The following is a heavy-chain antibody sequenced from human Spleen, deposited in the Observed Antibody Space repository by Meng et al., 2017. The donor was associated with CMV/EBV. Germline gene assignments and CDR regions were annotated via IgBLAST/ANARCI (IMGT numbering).Heavy chain of an antibody. CDR3: ARDLSDFLTGYFYGMDV. Sequence: GESLKISCAASGFSFSDYGVHWVRQAPGKGLEWVSYISRTADSIYYADSVKGRFTISRDNARNSLFLQMNSLRAEDTAVYYCARDLSDFLTGYFYGMDVWGQGSTVTVSS. J-gene: IGHJ6*02. D-gene: IGHD3-9*01. CDR1: GFSFSDYG. V-gene: IGHV3-48*03. CDR2: ISRTADSI.